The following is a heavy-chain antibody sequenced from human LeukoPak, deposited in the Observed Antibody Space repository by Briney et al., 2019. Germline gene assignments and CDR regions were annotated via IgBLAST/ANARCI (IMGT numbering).Heavy chain of an antibody. CDR1: GFTFSRYW. D-gene: IGHD1-26*01. Sequence: PGGSLRLSCAASGFTFSRYWMSWVRQAPGKGLEWVANMNPDGGEKYCVDSVKGRFTISRDNAKNSLYLQMNSLRAEDTAVYYCVRDKLSGATLLDYWSQGSLVTVSS. J-gene: IGHJ4*02. V-gene: IGHV3-7*03. CDR2: MNPDGGEK. CDR3: VRDKLSGATLLDY.